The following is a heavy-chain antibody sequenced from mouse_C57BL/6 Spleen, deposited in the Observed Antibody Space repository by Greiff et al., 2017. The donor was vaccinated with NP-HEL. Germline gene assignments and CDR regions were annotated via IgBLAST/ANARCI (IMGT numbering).Heavy chain of an antibody. CDR2: IRSKSNNYAT. J-gene: IGHJ1*03. CDR1: GFSFNTYA. V-gene: IGHV10-1*01. CDR3: VRQHYYGSSYEYFDV. Sequence: EVHLVESGGGLVQPKGSLKLSCAASGFSFNTYAMNWVRQAPGKGLEWVARIRSKSNNYATYYADSVKDRFTISRDDSESMLYLQMNNLKTEDTAMYYCVRQHYYGSSYEYFDVWGTGTTVTVSS. D-gene: IGHD1-1*01.